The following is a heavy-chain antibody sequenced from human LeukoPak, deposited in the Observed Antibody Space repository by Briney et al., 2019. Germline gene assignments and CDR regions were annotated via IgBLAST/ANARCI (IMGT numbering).Heavy chain of an antibody. CDR3: VRDWELRYSQGGFDY. J-gene: IGHJ4*02. V-gene: IGHV1-2*02. CDR1: GYSFIVYY. Sequence: ASVKVSCKASGYSFIVYYIHWVRQAPGQGLEWMGWINPRSGDTNYAQQFQGRLTMTRDTSISTAYMDLSRLTSDDTAVYFCVRDWELRYSQGGFDYRGQGTLVTVSS. D-gene: IGHD3-9*01. CDR2: INPRSGDT.